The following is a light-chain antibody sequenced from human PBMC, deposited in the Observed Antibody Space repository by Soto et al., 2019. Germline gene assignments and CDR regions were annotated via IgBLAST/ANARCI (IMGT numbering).Light chain of an antibody. J-gene: IGLJ1*01. CDR2: DVS. CDR1: SSDVGGYNY. V-gene: IGLV2-14*01. Sequence: QSVLTQPASVSGSPGQSITISCTGTSSDVGGYNYVSWYQQHPGKAHKLMIYDVSNRPSGVSNRFSGSKSGNTASLTISWLQAEDEADYYCSSYTSSSTYVFGTGTKVTVL. CDR3: SSYTSSSTYV.